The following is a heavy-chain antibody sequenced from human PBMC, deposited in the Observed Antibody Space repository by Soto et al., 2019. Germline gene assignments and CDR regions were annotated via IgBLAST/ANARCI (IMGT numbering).Heavy chain of an antibody. CDR2: IVVGSGNT. CDR3: AKAPSRYDSSGYLYYYYGMDV. D-gene: IGHD3-22*01. V-gene: IGHV1-58*01. Sequence: SVKVSCKASGFTFTSSAVQWVRQARGQRLEWIGWIVVGSGNTNYAQKFQERVTITRDMSTSTAYMELSSLRSEDTAVYYCAKAPSRYDSSGYLYYYYGMDVWGQGTTVTVSS. CDR1: GFTFTSSA. J-gene: IGHJ6*02.